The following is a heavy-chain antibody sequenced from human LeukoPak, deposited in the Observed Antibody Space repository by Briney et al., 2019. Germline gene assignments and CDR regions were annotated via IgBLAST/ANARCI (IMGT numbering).Heavy chain of an antibody. CDR3: ARGHCSSTSCLNYYYYYGMDV. Sequence: GGSLRLSCAASGFTFSSYAMHWVRQAPGKGLEWVAVISYDGSNKYYADSVKGRFTISRDNSKNTLYLQMNSLRAEDTAVYYCARGHCSSTSCLNYYYYYGMDVWGQGTTVTVSS. J-gene: IGHJ6*02. D-gene: IGHD2-2*01. CDR2: ISYDGSNK. V-gene: IGHV3-30-3*01. CDR1: GFTFSSYA.